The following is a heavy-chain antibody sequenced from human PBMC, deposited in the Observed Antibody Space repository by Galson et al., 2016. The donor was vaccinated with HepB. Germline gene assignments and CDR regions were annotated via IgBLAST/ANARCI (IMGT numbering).Heavy chain of an antibody. Sequence: SETLSLTCSVSGGSISSSGHYWGWIRQPPGRGLEWIGNIYYSGNTYYNPSLKSRVTISVDTSKNQFSLKLTSVTVADTAIYYCARESAGESYFYGMDVWGQGTTVTVSS. CDR2: IYYSGNT. D-gene: IGHD6-13*01. CDR1: GGSISSSGHY. V-gene: IGHV4-39*02. J-gene: IGHJ6*02. CDR3: ARESAGESYFYGMDV.